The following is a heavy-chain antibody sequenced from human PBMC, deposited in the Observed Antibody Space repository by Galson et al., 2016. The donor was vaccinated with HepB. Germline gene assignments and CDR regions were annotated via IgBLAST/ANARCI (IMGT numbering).Heavy chain of an antibody. Sequence: SLRLSCAASGFTFSSDCMTWVRQAPGKGLEWVSGIGGSGGSINYADSVKGRFTISRDNPKNTLYLQMNSLRAEDTAVYYCAKGPTGYYYCGVDVWGQGTTVTVSS. V-gene: IGHV3-23*01. CDR1: GFTFSSDC. J-gene: IGHJ6*02. CDR3: AKGPTGYYYCGVDV. D-gene: IGHD1-14*01. CDR2: IGGSGGSI.